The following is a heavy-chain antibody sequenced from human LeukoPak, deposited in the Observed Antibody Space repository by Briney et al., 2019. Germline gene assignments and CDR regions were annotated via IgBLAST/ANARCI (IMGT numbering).Heavy chain of an antibody. CDR2: IYHSGST. CDR1: GGSISSSSYY. Sequence: PSETLSLTCTVSGGSISSSSYYWGWIRQPPGKGLEWIGSIYHSGSTYYNSSLKSRVTISVDTSKNQFSLKLSSVTAADTAVYYCARGGLVWAGYCSGGSCYFTRWGQGTLVTVSS. V-gene: IGHV4-39*07. D-gene: IGHD2-15*01. J-gene: IGHJ4*02. CDR3: ARGGLVWAGYCSGGSCYFTR.